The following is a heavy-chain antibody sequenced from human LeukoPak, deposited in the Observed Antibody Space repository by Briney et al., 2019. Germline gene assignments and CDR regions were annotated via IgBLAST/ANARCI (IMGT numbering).Heavy chain of an antibody. CDR1: GFTFSSYW. CDR3: ATAPEGYSYGFDY. D-gene: IGHD5-18*01. J-gene: IGHJ4*02. CDR2: IKKDGSVK. Sequence: PGGSLRLSCAASGFTFSSYWMSWVRQAPGKGLEWVANIKKDGSVKYYVDSVKGRFTISRDNAKNSLYLQMNSLRAEDTAVYYCATAPEGYSYGFDYWGQGTLVTVSS. V-gene: IGHV3-7*01.